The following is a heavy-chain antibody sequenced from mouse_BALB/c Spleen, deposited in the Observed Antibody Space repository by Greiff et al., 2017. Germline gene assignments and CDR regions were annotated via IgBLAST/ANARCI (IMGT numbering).Heavy chain of an antibody. D-gene: IGHD2-4*01. J-gene: IGHJ3*01. V-gene: IGHV1-9*01. CDR3: ASRMITTTWFAY. CDR2: ILPGSGST. Sequence: QVQLKQSGAELMKPGASVKISCKATGYTFSSYWIEWVKQRPGHGLEWIGEILPGSGSTNYNEKFKGKATFTADTSSNTAYMQLSSLTSEDSAVYYGASRMITTTWFAYWGQGTLVTVSA. CDR1: GYTFSSYW.